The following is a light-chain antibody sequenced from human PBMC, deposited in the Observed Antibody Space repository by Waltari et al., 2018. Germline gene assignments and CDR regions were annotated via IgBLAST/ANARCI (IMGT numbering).Light chain of an antibody. J-gene: IGKJ2*01. V-gene: IGKV3-20*01. CDR1: QSVSSTS. CDR2: GAS. CDR3: QHYGGSLPMYT. Sequence: DIVLTQSPGSLSLSPGERATLSCRATQSVSSTSVAWYQQQPGQAPRLLIYGASTRVTGVPGRFTGSGSGTDFTLTIRRLEPDDSAVYYCQHYGGSLPMYTFSQRTKLEI.